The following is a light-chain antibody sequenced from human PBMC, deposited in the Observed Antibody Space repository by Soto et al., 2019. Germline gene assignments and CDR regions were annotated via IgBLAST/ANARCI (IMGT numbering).Light chain of an antibody. CDR1: SGSIASNY. Sequence: NFMLTQPHSVSESPGKTVTISCTGSSGSIASNYVQWYQQRPGSAPTTVIYEHNQRPSGVPDRFSGSIDSSSNSASLTISGLQTEDEADYYCQSSDGSTVIFGGGTKVTVL. J-gene: IGLJ2*01. CDR3: QSSDGSTVI. V-gene: IGLV6-57*02. CDR2: EHN.